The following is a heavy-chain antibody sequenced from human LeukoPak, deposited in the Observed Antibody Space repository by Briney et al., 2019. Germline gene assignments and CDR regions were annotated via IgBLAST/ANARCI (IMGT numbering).Heavy chain of an antibody. D-gene: IGHD4-11*01. CDR2: IRYDGSNK. CDR1: GFTFSSYG. J-gene: IGHJ5*02. V-gene: IGHV3-30*02. Sequence: GGSLRLSCAASGFTFSSYGMHWVRQAPGKGLEWVAFIRYDGSNKYYADSVTGRFTISRDNSKNTLYLQVNSLRAEDTAVYYCAKDLSDYINWFDPWGQGTLVTVSS. CDR3: AKDLSDYINWFDP.